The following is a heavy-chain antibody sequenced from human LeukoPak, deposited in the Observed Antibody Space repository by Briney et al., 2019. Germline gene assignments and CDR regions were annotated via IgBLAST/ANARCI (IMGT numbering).Heavy chain of an antibody. CDR2: IYYSGST. J-gene: IGHJ6*03. CDR3: ARLGDYYYYYMDV. CDR1: GGSISSSSCY. Sequence: KPSETLSLTCTVSGGSISSSSCYWGWIRQPPGKGLEWIGSIYYSGSTYYNPSLKSRVTISVDTSKNQFSLKLSSVAAADTAVYYCARLGDYYYYYMDVWGNGTTVTVSS. V-gene: IGHV4-39*01.